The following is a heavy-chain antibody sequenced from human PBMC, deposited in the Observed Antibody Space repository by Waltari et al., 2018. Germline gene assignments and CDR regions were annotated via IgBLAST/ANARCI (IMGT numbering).Heavy chain of an antibody. J-gene: IGHJ4*02. D-gene: IGHD5-18*01. CDR3: ARQPLHSYGIRHFDY. CDR1: GYRFTSYW. Sequence: EVQLVQSGAEVKKPGESLKISCEGSGYRFTSYWSAWVRQMPGKGLEWMGVIFPGDSNTKYSPSFRGQVTISADNSITTAYLQWSSLKASDTAIYFCARQPLHSYGIRHFDYWGQGTPVTVS. V-gene: IGHV5-51*01. CDR2: IFPGDSNT.